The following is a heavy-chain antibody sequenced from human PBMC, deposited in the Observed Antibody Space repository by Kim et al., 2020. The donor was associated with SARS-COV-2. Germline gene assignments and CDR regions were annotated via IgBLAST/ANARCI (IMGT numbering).Heavy chain of an antibody. Sequence: GGSLRLSCAASRFTFSNAWMSWVRQAPGKGLEWVGRIKSKTDGGTADYAAPVKGRFTISRDDSKTTLYLQMSSLQTEDTAVYFCTTFPVRGLSAFDIWGQGTIVTVPS. CDR1: RFTFSNAW. J-gene: IGHJ3*02. CDR3: TTFPVRGLSAFDI. CDR2: IKSKTDGGTA. D-gene: IGHD6-19*01. V-gene: IGHV3-15*01.